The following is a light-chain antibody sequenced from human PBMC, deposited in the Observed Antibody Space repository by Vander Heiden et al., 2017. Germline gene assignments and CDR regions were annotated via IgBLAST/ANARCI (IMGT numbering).Light chain of an antibody. J-gene: IGLJ2*01. CDR2: EVT. V-gene: IGLV2-14*01. Sequence: QSALTQPASVSVSPGQSIAISCTRTSSRIGTYTYVSWYQQHPGIDHKLRIEEVTNRPSGVSKRFSGSKSANTDSVTLSGLQAEDEADYDCSAYTGSSTLYGLFGGGTNLTVL. CDR1: SSRIGTYTY. CDR3: SAYTGSSTLYGL.